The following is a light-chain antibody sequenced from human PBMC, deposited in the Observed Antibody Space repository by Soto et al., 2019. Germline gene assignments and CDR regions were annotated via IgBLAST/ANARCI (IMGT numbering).Light chain of an antibody. J-gene: IGLJ1*01. CDR1: SSDIGTYKY. CDR2: GVT. V-gene: IGLV2-14*01. Sequence: QSALTQPASVSGSPGQSITISCTGTSSDIGTYKYVSWFQHHPGKAPKLIIYGVTNRPSGVSNRFSGSKSGNTASLTISGLQAEDEADYHCSSYTSGSSHYVFGTGTKVTVL. CDR3: SSYTSGSSHYV.